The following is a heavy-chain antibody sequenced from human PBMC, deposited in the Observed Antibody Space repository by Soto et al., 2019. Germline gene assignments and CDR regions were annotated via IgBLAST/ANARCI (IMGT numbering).Heavy chain of an antibody. V-gene: IGHV3-33*08. CDR1: GFTFSSYA. CDR3: ARDNDDSSGYYYFDY. D-gene: IGHD3-22*01. CDR2: IWYDGSNK. J-gene: IGHJ4*02. Sequence: GGSLRLSCAASGFTFSSYAMHWVRQAPGKGLEWVAVIWYDGSNKYYADSVKGRFTISRDNSKNTLYLQMNSLRAEDTAVYYCARDNDDSSGYYYFDYWGQGTLVTVSS.